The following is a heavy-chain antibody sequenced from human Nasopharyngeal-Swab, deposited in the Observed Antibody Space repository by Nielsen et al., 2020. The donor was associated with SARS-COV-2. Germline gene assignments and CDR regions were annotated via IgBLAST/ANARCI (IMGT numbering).Heavy chain of an antibody. Sequence: GESLKISCAASGFTFSSCAMSWVRQALGKGLEWVSAISGSGGSTYYADSVKGRFTISRDNSKNTLYLQMSSLRAEDTAVYYCVKGSSSWYSDYYYMDVWGKGTTVTVSS. CDR2: ISGSGGST. CDR3: VKGSSSWYSDYYYMDV. V-gene: IGHV3-23*01. D-gene: IGHD6-13*01. J-gene: IGHJ6*03. CDR1: GFTFSSCA.